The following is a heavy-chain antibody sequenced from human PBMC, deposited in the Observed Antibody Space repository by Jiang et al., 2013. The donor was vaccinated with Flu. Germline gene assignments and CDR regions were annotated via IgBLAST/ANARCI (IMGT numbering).Heavy chain of an antibody. CDR2: IDPSGSYT. CDR1: GYSFTSYW. V-gene: IGHV5-10-1*03. CDR3: ARHREGNFDY. J-gene: IGHJ4*02. Sequence: EQLLEQSGAEVKKPGESLKISCKGSGYSFTSYWISWVRQMPGKGLEWMGRIDPSGSYTNYSPSFQGHVIISADKSISTAYLQWSSLKASDTAMYYCARHREGNFDYWGQGSLVTVSS. D-gene: IGHD1-26*01.